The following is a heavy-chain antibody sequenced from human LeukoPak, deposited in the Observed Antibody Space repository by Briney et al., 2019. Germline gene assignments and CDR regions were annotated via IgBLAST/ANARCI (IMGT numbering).Heavy chain of an antibody. Sequence: GGSLRLSCAPSGFTFDDYAKHWVRQARGKAVEWGSGNGWISGSMGYADSVKGRFTISRDSAKNSLYLQMNSLRAEDTALYYCAKAADYIDYNNSGRVGSYFYYMDVWGKGTTVTVSS. D-gene: IGHD4-11*01. V-gene: IGHV3-9*01. CDR2: NGWISGSM. CDR3: AKAADYIDYNNSGRVGSYFYYMDV. CDR1: GFTFDDYA. J-gene: IGHJ6*03.